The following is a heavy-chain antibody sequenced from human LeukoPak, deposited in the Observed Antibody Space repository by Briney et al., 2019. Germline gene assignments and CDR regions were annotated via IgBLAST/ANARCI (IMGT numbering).Heavy chain of an antibody. V-gene: IGHV1-2*02. CDR1: GYTFTAYY. D-gene: IGHD5-24*01. J-gene: IGHJ4*02. CDR3: ARGTEMATIDNDY. Sequence: GASVKVSCKASGYTFTAYYIHWVRQAPGQGLEWMGWINPNSGGTNYAQKFQGRVTMTRDTSISTAYMELSRLRSDDTAVYYCARGTEMATIDNDYWGQGTLVTVSS. CDR2: INPNSGGT.